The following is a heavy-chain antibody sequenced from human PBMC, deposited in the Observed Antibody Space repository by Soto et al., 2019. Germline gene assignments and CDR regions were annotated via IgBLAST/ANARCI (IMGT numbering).Heavy chain of an antibody. CDR1: GFTFSSYA. CDR2: ISGSGDST. J-gene: IGHJ4*02. V-gene: IGHV3-23*01. D-gene: IGHD3-16*01. Sequence: EVQLLESGGGLVQPGGSLRLSCAASGFTFSSYAMSWVRQAPGKGLEWVSVISGSGDSTYYADSVKGRFTISRDNSKNTLYLQMNSLRAEETSVYYCARRKYVGLYFDYWGQGTLVTVSS. CDR3: ARRKYVGLYFDY.